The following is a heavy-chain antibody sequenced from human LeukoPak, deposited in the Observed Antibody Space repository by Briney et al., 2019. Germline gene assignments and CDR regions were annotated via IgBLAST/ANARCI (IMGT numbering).Heavy chain of an antibody. CDR3: ARQAAGLLNYYMGV. D-gene: IGHD6-13*01. V-gene: IGHV3-21*01. CDR2: ISSSSSYI. J-gene: IGHJ6*03. Sequence: GGSLRLSCAASGFTFSSYSMNWVRQAPGKGLEWVSSISSSSSYIYYADSVKGRFTISRDNAKNSLYLQMNSLRAEDTAVYYCARQAAGLLNYYMGVWGKGTTVTVSS. CDR1: GFTFSSYS.